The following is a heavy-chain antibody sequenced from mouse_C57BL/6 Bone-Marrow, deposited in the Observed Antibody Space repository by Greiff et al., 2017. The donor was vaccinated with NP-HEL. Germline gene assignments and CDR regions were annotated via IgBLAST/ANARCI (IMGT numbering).Heavy chain of an antibody. CDR2: ISNGGGST. CDR1: GFTFSDYY. D-gene: IGHD1-1*01. J-gene: IGHJ1*03. CDR3: ARRDYGSRGWYFDV. Sequence: EVKLMESGGGLVQPGGSLKLSCAASGFTFSDYYMYWVRQTPEKRLEWVAYISNGGGSTYYPDTVKGRFTISRDNAKNTQYLQMSRLKSEDTAMYYCARRDYGSRGWYFDVWGTGTTVTVSS. V-gene: IGHV5-12*01.